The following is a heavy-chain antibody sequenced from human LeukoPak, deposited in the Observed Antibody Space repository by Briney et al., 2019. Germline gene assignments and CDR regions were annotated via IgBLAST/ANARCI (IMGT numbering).Heavy chain of an antibody. Sequence: PSETLSLTCAVYSRSFSGYYWSWIRLTPGKGLEWIGEIKDGGITNYNPSLRSRVTISKDTSNNQMSLNLHSATAADTAVYYCVRGFSGVVGDHWGQGTLVTVSS. CDR1: SRSFSGYY. J-gene: IGHJ4*02. CDR2: IKDGGIT. D-gene: IGHD3-10*01. CDR3: VRGFSGVVGDH. V-gene: IGHV4-34*01.